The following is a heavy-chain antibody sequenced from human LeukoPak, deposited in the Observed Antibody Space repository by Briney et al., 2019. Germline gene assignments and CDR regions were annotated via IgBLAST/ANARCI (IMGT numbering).Heavy chain of an antibody. J-gene: IGHJ3*02. Sequence: GSLRLSCVVSGITFSGYSMIWVRQAPGKGLEWIAYIDYSGSTNYNPSLKSRVTISVDTSKNQFSLKLSSVTAADTAVYYCARGRRSSSRHDAFDIWGQGTMVTVSS. D-gene: IGHD6-13*01. CDR3: ARGRRSSSRHDAFDI. V-gene: IGHV4-59*01. CDR1: GITFSGYS. CDR2: IDYSGST.